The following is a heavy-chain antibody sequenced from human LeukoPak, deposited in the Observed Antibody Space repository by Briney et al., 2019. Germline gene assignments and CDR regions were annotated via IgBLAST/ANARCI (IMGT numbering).Heavy chain of an antibody. Sequence: ASVKVSCKASGYSFTGYYIHWVRQAPGQGLEWMGRINPNSGGTNYAQKFQVRVTFTTDTSITTAYMELSKLRSDDTAAYYCARGRAQNGFDPWGQGTLVTVSS. CDR1: GYSFTGYY. CDR3: ARGRAQNGFDP. D-gene: IGHD6-13*01. J-gene: IGHJ5*02. CDR2: INPNSGGT. V-gene: IGHV1-2*06.